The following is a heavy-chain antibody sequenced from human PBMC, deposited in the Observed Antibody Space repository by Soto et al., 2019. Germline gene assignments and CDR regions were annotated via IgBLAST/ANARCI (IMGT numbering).Heavy chain of an antibody. CDR3: ARVRGNYFDY. J-gene: IGHJ4*02. V-gene: IGHV4-59*01. D-gene: IGHD1-26*01. Sequence: SETLSLTCTVSGDSISNFYWGWIRQPPGKGLEWIGHIFYTGTTNYTPSLKSRVTMSVHTSMNQFSPKLSSVTAADTAMYHCARVRGNYFDYWGQGTLVTVSS. CDR2: IFYTGTT. CDR1: GDSISNFY.